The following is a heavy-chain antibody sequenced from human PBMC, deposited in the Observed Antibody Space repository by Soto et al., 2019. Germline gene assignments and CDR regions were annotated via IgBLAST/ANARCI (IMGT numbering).Heavy chain of an antibody. V-gene: IGHV4-59*01. CDR2: IYYSGST. CDR1: GGSISSYY. J-gene: IGHJ4*02. Sequence: PSETLSLTCTVSGGSISSYYWSWIRQPPGKGLEWIGYIYYSGSTNYNPSLKSRVTISVDTSKNQFSLKLSSVTAADTAVYYCARAGCGGDCKFDYWGQGTLVTVSS. CDR3: ARAGCGGDCKFDY. D-gene: IGHD2-21*02.